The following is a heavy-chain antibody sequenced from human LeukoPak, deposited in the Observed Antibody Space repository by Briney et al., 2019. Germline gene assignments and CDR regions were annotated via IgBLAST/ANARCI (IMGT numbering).Heavy chain of an antibody. CDR3: AKNRVGQTYADAFEI. CDR1: GFTFRSSD. CDR2: IRYDGTDA. Sequence: GGSLRLSCASSGFTFRSSDMHWVRQAPGKGLEWVAFIRYDGTDAFYGDSVKGRFTISRDNSKSTLFLQMNSLRPEDKAIYYCAKNRVGQTYADAFEIWGQGTMVTVSS. D-gene: IGHD5-24*01. J-gene: IGHJ3*02. V-gene: IGHV3-30*02.